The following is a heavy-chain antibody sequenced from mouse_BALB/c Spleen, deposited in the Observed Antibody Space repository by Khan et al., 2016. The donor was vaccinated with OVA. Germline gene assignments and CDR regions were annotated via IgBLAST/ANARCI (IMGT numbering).Heavy chain of an antibody. Sequence: EVRLVESGGDVVKPGGSLKLSCAASGFTFSTYGMSWVRQTPDKRLEWVATVSTGGHYTYYPDTVKGRFTISRDKAKNTLYLQMKSLKSEDTAMFYCARLAYYYDREGFSYWGQGTLVTVS. J-gene: IGHJ3*01. D-gene: IGHD1-1*02. CDR1: GFTFSTYG. CDR3: ARLAYYYDREGFSY. V-gene: IGHV5-6*01. CDR2: VSTGGHYT.